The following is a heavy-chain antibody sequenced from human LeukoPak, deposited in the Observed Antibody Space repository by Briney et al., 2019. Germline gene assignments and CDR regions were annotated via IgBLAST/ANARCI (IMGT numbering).Heavy chain of an antibody. J-gene: IGHJ4*02. V-gene: IGHV3-7*03. D-gene: IGHD1-26*01. CDR3: ARDRYSGSPTTIFDY. CDR1: GFTFSSYW. CDR2: IKQDGSEK. Sequence: GGSLRLSCAASGFTFSSYWMSWVRQAPGKGLEWVAHIKQDGSEKYYVDSVKGRFTISRDNAKNSLYLQMNSLSAEDTAVYYCARDRYSGSPTTIFDYWGQGTLVTVSS.